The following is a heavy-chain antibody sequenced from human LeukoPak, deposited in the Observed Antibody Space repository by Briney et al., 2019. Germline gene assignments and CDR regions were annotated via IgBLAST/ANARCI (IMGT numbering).Heavy chain of an antibody. CDR3: ARDLGATTVTPFDS. CDR1: GYTFTGYY. CDR2: INPNSGGT. V-gene: IGHV1-2*02. J-gene: IGHJ4*02. Sequence: GASVKVSCKASGYTFTGYYMHWVRQAPGQGLEWMGWINPNSGGTNYAQKFQGRVTMTRDTSISTAYLELWSLRSDDTALYYCARDLGATTVTPFDSWGQGTLVTVSS. D-gene: IGHD4-17*01.